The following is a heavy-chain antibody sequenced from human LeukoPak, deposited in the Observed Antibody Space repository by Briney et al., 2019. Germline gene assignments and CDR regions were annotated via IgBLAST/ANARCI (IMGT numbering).Heavy chain of an antibody. J-gene: IGHJ4*02. CDR3: ARVPSIAARPFPPDY. D-gene: IGHD6-6*01. CDR1: GGTFSSYA. V-gene: IGHV1-69*01. CDR2: IIPIFGTA. Sequence: ASVKVSCKASGGTFSSYAISWVRQAPGQGLEWMGGIIPIFGTANYAQKFQGRVTITADESTSTAYMELSSLRSEDTAVYYCARVPSIAARPFPPDYWGQGTLVTVSS.